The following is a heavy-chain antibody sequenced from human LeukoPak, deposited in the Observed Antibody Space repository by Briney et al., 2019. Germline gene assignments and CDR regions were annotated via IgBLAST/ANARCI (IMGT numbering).Heavy chain of an antibody. V-gene: IGHV3-23*01. CDR1: RFTFSTNP. CDR2: ISGRTINT. D-gene: IGHD2-8*01. CDR3: ARDNDEAYYYYYGMDV. J-gene: IGHJ6*02. Sequence: QAGGSLRLSCAASRFTFSTNPMSWVRQAPGKGLEWVSAISGRTINTYYADSVKGRFTICRDNSKNTLYLQMNSLRAEDTAVYYCARDNDEAYYYYYGMDVWGQGTTVTVSS.